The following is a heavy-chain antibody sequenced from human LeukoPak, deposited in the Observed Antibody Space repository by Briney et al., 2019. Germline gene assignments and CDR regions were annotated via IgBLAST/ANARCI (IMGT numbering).Heavy chain of an antibody. CDR2: IWYDGSNK. J-gene: IGHJ3*02. V-gene: IGHV3-33*01. CDR1: GFTFSSYG. CDR3: ARDPARSSGWYLGAFDI. Sequence: GRSLRLSCAASGFTFSSYGMHWVRQAPGKGLEWVAVIWYDGSNKYYADSVKGRFTISRDNSKNTLYLQMNSLRAEDTAVYYCARDPARSSGWYLGAFDIWGQGTMVTVSS. D-gene: IGHD6-19*01.